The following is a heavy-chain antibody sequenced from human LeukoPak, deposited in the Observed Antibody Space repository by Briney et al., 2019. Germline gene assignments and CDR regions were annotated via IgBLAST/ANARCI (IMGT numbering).Heavy chain of an antibody. CDR3: ARGSYGEDQYYYYYYGMDV. CDR2: INHSGST. J-gene: IGHJ6*02. D-gene: IGHD4-17*01. Sequence: SETLSLTCAVSGGSISSGGYSWSWIRQPPGKGLEWIGEINHSGSTNYNPSLKSRVTISVDTSKNQFSLKLSSVTAADTAVYYCARGSYGEDQYYYYYYGMDVWGQGTTVTVSS. CDR1: GGSISSGGYS. V-gene: IGHV4-34*01.